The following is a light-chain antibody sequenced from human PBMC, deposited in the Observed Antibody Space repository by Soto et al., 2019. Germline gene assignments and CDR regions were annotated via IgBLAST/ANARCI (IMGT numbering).Light chain of an antibody. Sequence: DIVLTQSPGTLSLSPGESAALPCRASQSVSSYLAWYQQKPGQAPRLLIYDASNRATGIPARFSGSGSGTDFTLTISSLQSEDFAVYYCQQRSSWPLTFGGGTKVDIK. CDR1: QSVSSY. CDR3: QQRSSWPLT. J-gene: IGKJ4*01. V-gene: IGKV3-11*01. CDR2: DAS.